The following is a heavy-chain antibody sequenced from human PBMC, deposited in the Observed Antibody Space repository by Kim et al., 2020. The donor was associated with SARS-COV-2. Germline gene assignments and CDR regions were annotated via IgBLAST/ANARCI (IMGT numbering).Heavy chain of an antibody. J-gene: IGHJ4*02. CDR1: GYTFTSYA. CDR2: INTNTGNP. D-gene: IGHD3-10*01. Sequence: ASVKVSCKASGYTFTSYAMNWVRQAPGQGLEWMGWINTNTGNPTYAQCFTGRFVFSLDTSVSTAYLQISSLKAEDTAVYYCARILRISGTASGLDYWGQGTLVTVSS. CDR3: ARILRISGTASGLDY. V-gene: IGHV7-4-1*02.